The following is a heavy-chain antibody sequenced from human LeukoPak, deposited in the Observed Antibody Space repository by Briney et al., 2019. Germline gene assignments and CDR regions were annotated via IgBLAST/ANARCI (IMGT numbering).Heavy chain of an antibody. D-gene: IGHD3-22*01. CDR3: ARGVITGYWFDP. V-gene: IGHV1-69*05. CDR1: GYTFTGYY. Sequence: SVKVSCKASGYTFTGYYMHWVRQAPGQGLEWMGGIIPIFGTANYAQKFQGRVTITTDESTSTAYMELSSLRSEDTAVYYCARGVITGYWFDPWGQGTLVTVSS. CDR2: IIPIFGTA. J-gene: IGHJ5*02.